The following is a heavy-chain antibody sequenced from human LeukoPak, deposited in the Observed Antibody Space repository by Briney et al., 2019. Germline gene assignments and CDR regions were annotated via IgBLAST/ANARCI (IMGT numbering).Heavy chain of an antibody. D-gene: IGHD2-2*01. CDR3: AKDEEVSIVPDAFDI. J-gene: IGHJ3*02. CDR1: GFTFSSYG. Sequence: GGSLRLSCAASGFTFSSYGMHWVRQAPGKGLEWVAFIRYDGSNKYYADSVKGRFTISRDNSKNTLYLQMNSLRAEDTAVYYCAKDEEVSIVPDAFDIWGQGTMVTVYS. CDR2: IRYDGSNK. V-gene: IGHV3-30*02.